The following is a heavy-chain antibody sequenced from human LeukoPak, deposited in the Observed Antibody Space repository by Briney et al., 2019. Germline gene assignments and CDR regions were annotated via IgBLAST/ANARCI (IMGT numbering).Heavy chain of an antibody. CDR2: IVVGSGNT. D-gene: IGHD4-17*01. Sequence: SVKVSCKASGFTFTSSATQWVRQARGQRLEWIGWIVVGSGNTNYAQKFQERVTITRDMSTSTAYMELSSLRSEDTAVYYCASDYGDYGSTAYYYYGMDVWGQGTTVTVSS. CDR3: ASDYGDYGSTAYYYYGMDV. V-gene: IGHV1-58*02. J-gene: IGHJ6*02. CDR1: GFTFTSSA.